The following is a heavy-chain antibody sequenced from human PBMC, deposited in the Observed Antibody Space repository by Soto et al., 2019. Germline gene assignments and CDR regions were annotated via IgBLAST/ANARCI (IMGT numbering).Heavy chain of an antibody. J-gene: IGHJ6*02. CDR1: GYTFTGYY. CDR3: ARAAKPNYYYYGMDV. D-gene: IGHD5-18*01. V-gene: IGHV1-2*06. CDR2: INPNSGGT. Sequence: ASVKVSCKASGYTFTGYYMHWVRQAPGQGLEWMGRINPNSGGTNYAQKFQGRVTMTRDTSISTAYMELSRLRSDDTAVYYCARAAKPNYYYYGMDVWGQGTTVTVYS.